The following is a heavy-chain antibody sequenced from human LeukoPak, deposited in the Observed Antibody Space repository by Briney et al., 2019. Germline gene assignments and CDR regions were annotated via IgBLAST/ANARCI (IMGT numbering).Heavy chain of an antibody. Sequence: GGSLRLSCAASGFTFSSYAMSWVRQAPGKGLEWVSAISGSGGSTYYADSVKGRFTISRDNSKNTLYLQMNSLRAEDTAAYYCAKGSRAQGYYFDFWGQGTLVTVSS. CDR3: AKGSRAQGYYFDF. V-gene: IGHV3-23*01. CDR1: GFTFSSYA. D-gene: IGHD3-10*01. J-gene: IGHJ4*02. CDR2: ISGSGGST.